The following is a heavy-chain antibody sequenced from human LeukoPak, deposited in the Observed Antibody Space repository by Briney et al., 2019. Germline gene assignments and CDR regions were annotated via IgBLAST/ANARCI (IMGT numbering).Heavy chain of an antibody. CDR1: GFTFSSYW. D-gene: IGHD6-19*01. J-gene: IGHJ4*02. V-gene: IGHV3-7*01. Sequence: GGSLRLSCAASGFTFSSYWMSWVRQAPGKGLEWVANIKQDGSEKYYVDSVKGRFTISRDNAKNSLYLQMNSLRAEDTAVYYCARDRYSSGWCPTYYFDYWGQGTLVTVSS. CDR3: ARDRYSSGWCPTYYFDY. CDR2: IKQDGSEK.